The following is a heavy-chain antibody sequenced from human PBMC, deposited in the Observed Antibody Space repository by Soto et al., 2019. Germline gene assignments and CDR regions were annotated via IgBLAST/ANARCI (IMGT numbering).Heavy chain of an antibody. J-gene: IGHJ6*02. V-gene: IGHV5-51*01. CDR1: GYSSTSYW. Sequence: GPALKISGKGSGYSSTSYWMGSVRQMPGKGLEWMGIIYPGDSDTRYSPSFQGQVTISADKSISTAYLQWSSLKASDTAMYYCARHGTGTTGYYYGMDVWGQGTTVTVSS. CDR2: IYPGDSDT. D-gene: IGHD1-7*01. CDR3: ARHGTGTTGYYYGMDV.